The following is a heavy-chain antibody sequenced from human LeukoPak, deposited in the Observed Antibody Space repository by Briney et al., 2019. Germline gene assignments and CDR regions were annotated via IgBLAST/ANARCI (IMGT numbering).Heavy chain of an antibody. V-gene: IGHV5-51*01. Sequence: GESLKISCKGSGYSFTSYWIGWVRQMPGKGLEWMGIIYPGDSDTRYSLSFQGQVTISADKPISTAYLQWSSLKASDTAMYYCARPVNYGSGSYYFGYWGQGTLVTVSS. CDR1: GYSFTSYW. CDR3: ARPVNYGSGSYYFGY. D-gene: IGHD3-10*01. CDR2: IYPGDSDT. J-gene: IGHJ4*02.